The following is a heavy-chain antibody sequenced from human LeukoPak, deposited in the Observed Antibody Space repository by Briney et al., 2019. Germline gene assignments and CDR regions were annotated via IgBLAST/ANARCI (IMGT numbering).Heavy chain of an antibody. V-gene: IGHV3-23*01. D-gene: IGHD1-14*01. CDR3: VRRAAVRSMDF. J-gene: IGHJ6*02. Sequence: GGSLRLSCTGSGFIFDTHTLTWVRQAPGKGLEWVASTSGSGDSTNYGDSVKGRFTISRDNFKRTVHLEMSNLRADDTAMYYCVRRAAVRSMDFWGLGTTVMVSS. CDR2: TSGSGDST. CDR1: GFIFDTHT.